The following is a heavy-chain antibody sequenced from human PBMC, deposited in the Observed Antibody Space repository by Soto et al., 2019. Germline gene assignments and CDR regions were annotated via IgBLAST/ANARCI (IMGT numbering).Heavy chain of an antibody. V-gene: IGHV2-26*01. CDR1: GFSLSNARMS. Sequence: GXGPTLVNPTETLRLTCTDSGFSLSNARMSVSWIRQPPGKALEWLAHIFSNDEKSYSTSLKSRLTISKDTSKSQVVLTMTNMDPVDTATYYCARIYKQLATDYWGQGTLVTVSS. CDR2: IFSNDEK. D-gene: IGHD6-6*01. CDR3: ARIYKQLATDY. J-gene: IGHJ4*02.